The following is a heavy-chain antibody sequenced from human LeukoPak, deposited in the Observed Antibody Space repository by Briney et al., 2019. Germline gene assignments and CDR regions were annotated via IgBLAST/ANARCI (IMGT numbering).Heavy chain of an antibody. D-gene: IGHD1-26*01. CDR3: ARLRVGYYYYMDV. J-gene: IGHJ6*03. CDR2: IYYSGST. V-gene: IGHV4-39*01. CDR1: GASITSITYF. Sequence: SETLSLTCTVSGASITSITYFWGWIRQPPGKGLEWIGTIYYSGSTYYNPSLRSRVTMSVDPSKNQFSLKLTSVTAADTAVYYCARLRVGYYYYMDVWGKGTTVTISS.